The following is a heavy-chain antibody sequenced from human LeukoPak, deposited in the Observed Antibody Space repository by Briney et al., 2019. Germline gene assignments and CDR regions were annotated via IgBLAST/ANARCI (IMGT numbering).Heavy chain of an antibody. CDR1: GYTFTSYG. CDR2: ISAYNGNT. V-gene: IGHV1-18*01. J-gene: IGHJ3*02. Sequence: GASVKVSCKASGYTFTSYGISWVRQAPGQGLEWMGWISAYNGNTNYAQKLQGRVTMTTDTSTSTAYMELRSLRSDDTAVYYCARDKPGDIAVAEDAFDIWGQGTMVTVSS. CDR3: ARDKPGDIAVAEDAFDI. D-gene: IGHD6-19*01.